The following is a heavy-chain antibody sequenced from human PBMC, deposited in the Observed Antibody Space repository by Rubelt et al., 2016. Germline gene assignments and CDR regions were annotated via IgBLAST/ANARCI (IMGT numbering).Heavy chain of an antibody. CDR2: INHSGST. V-gene: IGHV4-34*01. Sequence: QVQLQQWGAGLLKPSETLSLTCAVYGGSFSGYYWSWIRQPPGKGLEWIGEINHSGSTNYNPSLKSRVTISVDTSKNQFSLKLSSVTAADTAVYYCARGPTMIVVVGFDYWGQGTLVTVSS. CDR3: ARGPTMIVVVGFDY. CDR1: GGSFSGYY. J-gene: IGHJ4*02. D-gene: IGHD3-22*01.